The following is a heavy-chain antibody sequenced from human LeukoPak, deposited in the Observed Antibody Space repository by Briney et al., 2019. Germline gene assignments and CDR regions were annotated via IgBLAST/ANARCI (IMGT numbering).Heavy chain of an antibody. J-gene: IGHJ3*02. V-gene: IGHV3-66*01. CDR1: VFVFKSSY. Sequence: GGSLRLSCAASVFVFKSSYKMCLRQAPGKGLEWVSVIYKVGNTFYADFVKGRFTISRDNSKNTLYLQMNSLRAEDTALYYCARGLVVGGTGVWAFDIWGQGTMVTVSS. D-gene: IGHD1-26*01. CDR2: IYKVGNT. CDR3: ARGLVVGGTGVWAFDI.